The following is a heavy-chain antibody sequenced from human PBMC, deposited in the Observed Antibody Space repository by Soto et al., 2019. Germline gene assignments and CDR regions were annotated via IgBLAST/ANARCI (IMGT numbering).Heavy chain of an antibody. CDR1: GYTFTSYG. V-gene: IGHV1-18*01. Sequence: ASVKVSCKASGYTFTSYGISWVRQAPGQGLEWMGWISAYNGNTNYAQKLQGRVTMTTDTSTSTAYMELRSLRSDDTAVYYCARDSKLGYYYYYMDVWGKGTTVTVSS. CDR2: ISAYNGNT. J-gene: IGHJ6*03. CDR3: ARDSKLGYYYYYMDV. D-gene: IGHD6-13*01.